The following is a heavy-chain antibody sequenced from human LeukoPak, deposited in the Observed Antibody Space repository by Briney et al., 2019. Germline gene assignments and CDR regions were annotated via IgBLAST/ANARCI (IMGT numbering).Heavy chain of an antibody. CDR2: ISSSSSYI. V-gene: IGHV3-21*01. CDR1: GFTFSSYS. Sequence: GGSLRLSCAASGFTFSSYSMNWVRQAPGKGLEWVSSISSSSSYIYYADSVKGRFTISRDSAKNSLYLQMNSLRAEDTAVYYCARDKSSANWNNWFDPWGQGTLVTVSS. CDR3: ARDKSSANWNNWFDP. J-gene: IGHJ5*02. D-gene: IGHD1-1*01.